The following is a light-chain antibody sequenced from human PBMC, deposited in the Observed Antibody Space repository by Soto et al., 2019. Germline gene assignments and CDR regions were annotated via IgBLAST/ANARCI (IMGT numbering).Light chain of an antibody. V-gene: IGKV3-20*01. CDR2: GTT. CDR1: QSVSSSY. CDR3: QQYITSPT. J-gene: IGKJ1*01. Sequence: EIGLTQSPGTMSLSPGERATLSCRASQSVSSSYLAWYQHIPGQAPRLLIYGTTSRATGIPDSVSGSGSGTDFTLTSSRLEAEDFAVYYCQQYITSPTFGQGTKVDIK.